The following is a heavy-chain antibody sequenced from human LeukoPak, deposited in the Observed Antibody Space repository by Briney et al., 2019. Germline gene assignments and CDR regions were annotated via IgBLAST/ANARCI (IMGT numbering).Heavy chain of an antibody. Sequence: GGSLRLSCAASGITLSNYGMSWVRQAPGKGLEWVAGISDSGGRTNYADSVKGRFAISRDNPKNTLYLQMNNLRAEDTAVYFCAKRGVVIRVILVGFVKEAYSFDSWGQGALVTVSS. J-gene: IGHJ4*02. V-gene: IGHV3-23*01. D-gene: IGHD3-10*01. CDR1: GITLSNYG. CDR2: ISDSGGRT. CDR3: AKRGVVIRVILVGFVKEAYSFDS.